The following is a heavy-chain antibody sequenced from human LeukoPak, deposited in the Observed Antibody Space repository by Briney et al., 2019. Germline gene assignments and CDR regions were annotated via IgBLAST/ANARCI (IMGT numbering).Heavy chain of an antibody. V-gene: IGHV1-69*13. J-gene: IGHJ5*02. CDR2: IIPIFGTA. CDR3: ARDGGYCSSTSCQPYNWFDP. Sequence: SVKVSCKASGGTFSSYAISWVRQAPGQGLEWMGGIIPIFGTANYAQKFQGRVTIAADESTSTAYMELSSLRSEDTAVYYCARDGGYCSSTSCQPYNWFDPWGQGTLVTVSS. D-gene: IGHD2-2*01. CDR1: GGTFSSYA.